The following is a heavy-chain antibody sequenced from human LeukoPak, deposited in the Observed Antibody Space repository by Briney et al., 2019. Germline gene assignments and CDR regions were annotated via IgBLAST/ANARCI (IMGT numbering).Heavy chain of an antibody. CDR1: GITLSNYG. Sequence: GGSLRLSCVVSGITLSNYGMSWVRQAPGKGLEWVAGISDSGGRTNYADSVKGRFTISRDNPKNTLYLQMNSLRAEDTAVYFCAKRGVVIRVILVGFHKQAYYFDSWGQGALVTVSS. J-gene: IGHJ4*02. CDR3: AKRGVVIRVILVGFHKQAYYFDS. D-gene: IGHD3-22*01. CDR2: ISDSGGRT. V-gene: IGHV3-23*01.